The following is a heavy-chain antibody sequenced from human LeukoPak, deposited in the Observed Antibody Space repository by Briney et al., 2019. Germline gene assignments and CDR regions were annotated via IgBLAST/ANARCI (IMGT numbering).Heavy chain of an antibody. CDR3: ARHRSDSGFPLDY. V-gene: IGHV4-59*08. CDR2: IYYSGST. J-gene: IGHJ4*02. D-gene: IGHD3-10*01. CDR1: GGSISRYY. Sequence: NPSETLXLTCTVSGGSISRYYWGWIRQPSGKGLEWIGYIYYSGSTNYNPSLKSRVTISVDTPKNQFSLNLSSVTAADTAVYYCARHRSDSGFPLDYWGQGALVTVSS.